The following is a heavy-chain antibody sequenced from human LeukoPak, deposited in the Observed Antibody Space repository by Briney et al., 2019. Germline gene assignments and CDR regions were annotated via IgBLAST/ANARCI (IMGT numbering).Heavy chain of an antibody. V-gene: IGHV3-7*01. J-gene: IGHJ4*02. Sequence: PGGSLRLSCAASGFTFSSYWMSWVRQAPGKGLEWVANIKQDGSEKYYVDSVKGRFTISRDNAKNSLYLQMNSLRAEDTAVYYSARDRRDSSGFPSDYWGQGTLVTVSS. CDR1: GFTFSSYW. D-gene: IGHD3-22*01. CDR3: ARDRRDSSGFPSDY. CDR2: IKQDGSEK.